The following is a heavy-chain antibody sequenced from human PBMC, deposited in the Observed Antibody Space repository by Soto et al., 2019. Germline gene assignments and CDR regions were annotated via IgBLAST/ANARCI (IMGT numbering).Heavy chain of an antibody. V-gene: IGHV4-59*01. CDR2: IYYSGST. CDR1: GGSISSYY. CDR3: ARGDSTYYDILTGYSHFDY. D-gene: IGHD3-9*01. Sequence: SETLSLTCTVSGGSISSYYWSWIRQPPGKGLEWIGYIYYSGSTNYNPSLKSRVTISVDTSKNQFSLKLSSVTAADTAVYYCARGDSTYYDILTGYSHFDYWGQGTPVTVSS. J-gene: IGHJ4*02.